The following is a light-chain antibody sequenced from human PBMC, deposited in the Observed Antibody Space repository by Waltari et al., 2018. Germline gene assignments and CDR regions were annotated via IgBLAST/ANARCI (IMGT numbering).Light chain of an antibody. CDR2: AAS. V-gene: IGKV1-39*01. J-gene: IGKJ1*01. CDR3: QQSYSSPPWT. Sequence: DIQMTQSPSSLSASVGDRVTIPCRASQSISSYLNWYQQKPGKAPKLLISAASSLQSGVPSRFSGSGSGTDFTLTISGLRPEDFATYYCQQSYSSPPWTFGQGTKVEIK. CDR1: QSISSY.